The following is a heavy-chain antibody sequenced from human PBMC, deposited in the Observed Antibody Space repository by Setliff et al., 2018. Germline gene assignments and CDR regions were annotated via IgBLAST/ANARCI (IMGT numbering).Heavy chain of an antibody. V-gene: IGHV3-23*01. D-gene: IGHD6-13*01. Sequence: GSLRLSCAASGFSFSSYAMSWVRQAPGKGLEWVSAISGSGGSTYYADSVKGRFTISRDNSKNTLYLQMNSLRAEDTAVYYCAKDGSGSYDYLDYWGQGTLVTVSS. CDR1: GFSFSSYA. CDR3: AKDGSGSYDYLDY. CDR2: ISGSGGST. J-gene: IGHJ4*02.